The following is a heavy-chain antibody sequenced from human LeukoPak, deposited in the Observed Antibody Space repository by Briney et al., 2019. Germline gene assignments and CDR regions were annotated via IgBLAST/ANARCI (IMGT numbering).Heavy chain of an antibody. J-gene: IGHJ4*02. CDR2: INEGGNVK. CDR1: GFTFSAYW. V-gene: IGHV3-7*01. CDR3: ARVGKNGWDFDH. D-gene: IGHD6-19*01. Sequence: GGSLRLSCAASGFTFSAYWMTWVRQAPGKGLEWVANINEGGNVKFYVDSVKGRFTISRDNTKISLHLQMYSLRAEDTAVYYCARVGKNGWDFDHWGQGTLVTVSS.